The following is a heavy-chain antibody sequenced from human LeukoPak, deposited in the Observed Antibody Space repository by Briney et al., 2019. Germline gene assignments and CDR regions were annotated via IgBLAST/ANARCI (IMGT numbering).Heavy chain of an antibody. CDR2: IEGDGNKK. CDR1: GFTFSSYA. J-gene: IGHJ1*01. V-gene: IGHV3-7*01. CDR3: ARGRHIAL. D-gene: IGHD2-21*01. Sequence: GGSLRLSCAASGFTFSSYAMHWVRQAPGKGLEWVANIEGDGNKKNYVDSVKGRFTISRDNVKNSLYLQMDSLRAEDTAVYYCARGRHIALWGQGTLVTVSS.